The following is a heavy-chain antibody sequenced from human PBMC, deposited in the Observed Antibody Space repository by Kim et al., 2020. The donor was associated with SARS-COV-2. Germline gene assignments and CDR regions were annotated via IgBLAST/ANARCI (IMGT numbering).Heavy chain of an antibody. CDR3: ARQLLWFGEINAFDI. V-gene: IGHV5-51*01. D-gene: IGHD3-10*01. Sequence: GESLKISCKGSGYSFTSYWIGWVRQMPGKGLEWMGIIYPGDSDTRYSPSFQGQVTISADKSISTAYLQWSSLKASDTAMYYCARQLLWFGEINAFDIWGQGTMVTVSS. CDR1: GYSFTSYW. J-gene: IGHJ3*02. CDR2: IYPGDSDT.